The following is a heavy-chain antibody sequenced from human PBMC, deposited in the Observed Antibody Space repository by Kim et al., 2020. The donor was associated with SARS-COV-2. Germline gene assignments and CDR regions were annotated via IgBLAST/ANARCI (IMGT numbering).Heavy chain of an antibody. J-gene: IGHJ4*02. CDR3: ARLVDTYYDFWSGRPDFDY. V-gene: IGHV3-11*06. Sequence: GRFTISRDNAKNSLYLKMNSLRAEDTAVYYCARLVDTYYDFWSGRPDFDYWGQGTLVTVSS. D-gene: IGHD3-3*01.